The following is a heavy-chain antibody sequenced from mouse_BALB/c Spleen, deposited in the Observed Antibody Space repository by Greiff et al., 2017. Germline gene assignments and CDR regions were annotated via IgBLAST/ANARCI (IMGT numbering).Heavy chain of an antibody. CDR2: IWGGGSI. V-gene: IGHV2-6-4*01. J-gene: IGHJ1*01. D-gene: IGHD2-14*01. CDR3: ARGENYRYGYFDV. Sequence: QVQLQQSGPGLVAPSQSLSITCTVSGFSLSRYSVHWVRQPPGKGLEWLGMIWGGGSIDYNSALKSRLSISKDNSKSQVFLKMNSLQTDDTAMYYCARGENYRYGYFDVWGAGTTVTVSS. CDR1: GFSLSRYS.